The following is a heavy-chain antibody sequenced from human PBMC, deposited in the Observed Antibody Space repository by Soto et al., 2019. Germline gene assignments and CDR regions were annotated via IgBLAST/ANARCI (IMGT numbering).Heavy chain of an antibody. D-gene: IGHD3-22*01. J-gene: IGHJ4*02. CDR3: ARLQADSSGYNFDY. CDR1: GYSFTRYW. CDR2: IYPGDSDT. Sequence: GESLKLSCTGSGYSFTRYWIGWVRQMPGKGLEWMGIIYPGDSDTRYSPSFQGQVTISADKSISTAYLQWSSLKASDTAMYYCARLQADSSGYNFDYWGQGTLVTVSS. V-gene: IGHV5-51*01.